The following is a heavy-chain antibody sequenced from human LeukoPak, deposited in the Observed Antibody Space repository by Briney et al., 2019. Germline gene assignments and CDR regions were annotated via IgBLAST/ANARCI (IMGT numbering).Heavy chain of an antibody. D-gene: IGHD5-18*01. CDR2: ISSSASTM. CDR1: GFTFSNYN. Sequence: GGSLRLSCAASGFTFSNYNMICVRQAPGKGLESVSYISSSASTMHYADSVRGRFTISRDNAKKSLYLQMNSLRAEDTAVYYCARVWDGYSGEDYWGQGTLVTVSS. CDR3: ARVWDGYSGEDY. J-gene: IGHJ4*02. V-gene: IGHV3-48*01.